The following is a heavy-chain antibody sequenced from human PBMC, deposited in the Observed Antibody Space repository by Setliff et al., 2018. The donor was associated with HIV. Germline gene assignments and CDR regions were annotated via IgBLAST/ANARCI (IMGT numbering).Heavy chain of an antibody. Sequence: SVKVSCKASGGTFSSYAISWVRQAPGQGLAWMGGVIPIFGTANYAQKFQGRVTITTDESTSTAYMELSSLRSEDTAVYYCARDTRELSLSWGQGTLVTVSS. J-gene: IGHJ5*02. CDR3: ARDTRELSLS. D-gene: IGHD3-16*02. V-gene: IGHV1-69*05. CDR2: VIPIFGTA. CDR1: GGTFSSYA.